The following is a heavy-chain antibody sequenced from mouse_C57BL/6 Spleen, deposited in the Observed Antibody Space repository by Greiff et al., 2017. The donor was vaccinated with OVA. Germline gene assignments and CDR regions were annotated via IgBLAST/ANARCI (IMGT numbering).Heavy chain of an antibody. CDR3: TSYYGSSYAMDY. D-gene: IGHD1-1*01. CDR2: ISSGGDYI. J-gene: IGHJ4*01. V-gene: IGHV5-9-1*02. CDR1: GFTFSSYA. Sequence: EVQGVESGEGLVKPGGSLKLSCAASGFTFSSYAMSWVRQTPEKRLEWVAYISSGGDYIYYADTVKGRFTISRDNARNTLYLQMSSLKSEDTAMYYCTSYYGSSYAMDYWGQGTSVTVSS.